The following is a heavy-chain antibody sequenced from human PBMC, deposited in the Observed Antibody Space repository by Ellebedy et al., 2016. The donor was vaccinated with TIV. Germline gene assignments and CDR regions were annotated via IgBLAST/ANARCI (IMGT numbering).Heavy chain of an antibody. D-gene: IGHD3-22*01. V-gene: IGHV4-34*01. J-gene: IGHJ1*01. CDR2: INHSGST. CDR3: ARGGYDGSGGYYAPGE. Sequence: SETLSLTCAVYGGSFSGYYWSWIRQPPGKGLEWIGEINHSGSTNYNPSLKSRVTISVDTSKNQFSLKLSSVTAADTAVYYCARGGYDGSGGYYAPGEWGQGILVAVSS. CDR1: GGSFSGYY.